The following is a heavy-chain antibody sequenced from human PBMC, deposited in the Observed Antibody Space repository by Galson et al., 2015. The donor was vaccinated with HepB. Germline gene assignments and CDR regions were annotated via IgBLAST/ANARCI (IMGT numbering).Heavy chain of an antibody. J-gene: IGHJ4*02. CDR3: ARDFRFSGPAPFDY. Sequence: SVKVSCKASGYTFTSYGISWVRQAPGQGLEWMGWISAYNGNTNYAQKLQGRVTMTTDTSTSTAYMELRSLRSDDTAVYYCARDFRFSGPAPFDYWGQGTLVTVSS. V-gene: IGHV1-18*01. CDR1: GYTFTSYG. D-gene: IGHD3-3*01. CDR2: ISAYNGNT.